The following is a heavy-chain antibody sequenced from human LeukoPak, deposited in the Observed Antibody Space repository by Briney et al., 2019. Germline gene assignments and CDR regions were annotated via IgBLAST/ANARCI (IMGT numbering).Heavy chain of an antibody. CDR1: GFTFDDYA. Sequence: GGSLRLSCAAPGFTFDDYAMHWVRQAPGKGLERVSGISWNSGSIGYADSVKGRFTISRDDAKNSLYLQMNSLRAEDTALYYCAKDIAAADNTFDYWGQGTLVTVSS. CDR3: AKDIAAADNTFDY. CDR2: ISWNSGSI. V-gene: IGHV3-9*01. D-gene: IGHD6-13*01. J-gene: IGHJ4*02.